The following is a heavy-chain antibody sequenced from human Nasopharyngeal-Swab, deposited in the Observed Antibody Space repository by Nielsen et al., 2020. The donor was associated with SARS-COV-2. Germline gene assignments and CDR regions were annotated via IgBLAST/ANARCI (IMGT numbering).Heavy chain of an antibody. V-gene: IGHV4-34*01. J-gene: IGHJ4*02. Sequence: SQTLSLTCAVYGGSFSGYYWSWIRQSPGKGLEWIGEISRSGRTNYQPSLNSRVTISLDTSKNQFSLKVTSVTAADTAVYYCARQGVPIRGWFKDYDRTAYEYWGQGTLVTVSS. CDR2: ISRSGRT. CDR3: ARQGVPIRGWFKDYDRTAYEY. CDR1: GGSFSGYY. D-gene: IGHD3-22*01.